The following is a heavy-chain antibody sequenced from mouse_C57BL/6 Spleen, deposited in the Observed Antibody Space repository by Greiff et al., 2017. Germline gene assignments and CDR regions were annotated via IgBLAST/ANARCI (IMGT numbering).Heavy chain of an antibody. J-gene: IGHJ3*01. V-gene: IGHV1-55*01. CDR1: GYTFTSYW. Sequence: QVQLQQPGAELVKPGASVKMSCKASGYTFTSYWITWVKQRPGQGLEWIGDIYPGSGSTNYNDKFKSKATLTVDTSSSTAYMQLSSLTSEDSAVYYCARKYYGSSSAWFAYWGQGTLVTVSA. CDR2: IYPGSGST. CDR3: ARKYYGSSSAWFAY. D-gene: IGHD1-1*01.